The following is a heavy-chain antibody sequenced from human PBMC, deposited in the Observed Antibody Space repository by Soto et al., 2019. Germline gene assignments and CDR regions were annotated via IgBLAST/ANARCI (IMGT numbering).Heavy chain of an antibody. D-gene: IGHD2-2*01. J-gene: IGHJ6*03. CDR1: GFSFDEYA. CDR2: VSWNSGTV. CDR3: AKGFCSSAKCYTYSSMEV. V-gene: IGHV3-9*01. Sequence: EVQLVESGGTLVQPGRSLRLSCAASGFSFDEYAMHWVRQVPGKGLEWVSGVSWNSGTVGYGDSVKGRFTISRDNDKNSLYLQMNSLRAEDTAMYFCAKGFCSSAKCYTYSSMEVWGKGTAVTVSS.